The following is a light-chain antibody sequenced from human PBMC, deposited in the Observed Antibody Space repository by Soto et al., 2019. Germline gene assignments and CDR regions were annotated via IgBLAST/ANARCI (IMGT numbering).Light chain of an antibody. CDR1: QSIRSW. Sequence: DIQMTQFPSTLSASVGDSVTITCRASQSIRSWLAWYQQKPGKAIRLLIYKASTLESGVPSRFSGSVSGTEFTLTISSLQPDDFATYYCQEYSDLWTFGQGTKVDIK. CDR3: QEYSDLWT. CDR2: KAS. V-gene: IGKV1-5*03. J-gene: IGKJ1*01.